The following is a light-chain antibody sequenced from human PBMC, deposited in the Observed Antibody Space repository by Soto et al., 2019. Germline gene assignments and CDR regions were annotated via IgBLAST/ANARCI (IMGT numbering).Light chain of an antibody. J-gene: IGKJ2*01. V-gene: IGKV2-30*01. CDR2: KVS. CDR1: QSLVFSDGNTW. CDR3: MQGPHWPPYT. Sequence: DVVMTQSPLSLPVTLGRPASISRRSSQSLVFSDGNTWLNWFQQRPGQSPRRLIYKVSNRDSGVPDRFTGSGAGTDFTLKISRVEAEDVGVYYCMQGPHWPPYTFGQGTKLEI.